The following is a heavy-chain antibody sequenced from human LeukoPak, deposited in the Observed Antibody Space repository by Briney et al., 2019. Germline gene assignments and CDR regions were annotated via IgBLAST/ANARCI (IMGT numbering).Heavy chain of an antibody. CDR1: GGSISSYY. CDR3: AXXXDTAMVPGYYFDY. CDR2: IYTSGST. D-gene: IGHD5-18*01. J-gene: IGHJ4*02. Sequence: SETLSLTCTVSGGSISSYYWSWIRQPAGKGLEWIGRIYTSGSTNYNPSLKSRVTMSVDTSKNQFSLKLSSVTAADTAVYYCAXXXDTAMVPGYYFDYWGQGTLVTVSS. V-gene: IGHV4-4*07.